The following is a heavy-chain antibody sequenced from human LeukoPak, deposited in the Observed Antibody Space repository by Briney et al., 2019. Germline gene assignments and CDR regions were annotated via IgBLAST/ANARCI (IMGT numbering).Heavy chain of an antibody. CDR2: LWYDGSNQ. CDR3: ARVLNYYDSSGYYFSY. V-gene: IGHV3-33*01. Sequence: GGSLRLSCVASGFSFSNYGMHWVRQAAGKGLEWVAVLWYDGSNQYYADSVKGRFTISRDNSKNTLYLQMNSLRVEDTAVYYCARVLNYYDSSGYYFSYWGQGTLVTVSS. CDR1: GFSFSNYG. D-gene: IGHD3-22*01. J-gene: IGHJ4*02.